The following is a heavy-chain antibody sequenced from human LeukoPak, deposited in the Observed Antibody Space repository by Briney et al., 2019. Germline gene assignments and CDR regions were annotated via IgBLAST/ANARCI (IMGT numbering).Heavy chain of an antibody. CDR2: IYYSGKT. CDR3: ARLLDNDSSGDPDTFDM. J-gene: IGHJ3*02. CDR1: GSSLSSQY. Sequence: PSETLSLTCAVSGSSLSSQYWSWIRQPPGKGEEWIGYIYYSGKTYYSPSLHSRVTISVDTSKNHFSLKLTSVTTADTAVYYCARLLDNDSSGDPDTFDMWGQGTMVTVSS. V-gene: IGHV4-59*11. D-gene: IGHD3-22*01.